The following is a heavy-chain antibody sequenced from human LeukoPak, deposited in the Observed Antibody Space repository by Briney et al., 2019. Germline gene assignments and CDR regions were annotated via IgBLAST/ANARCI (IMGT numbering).Heavy chain of an antibody. V-gene: IGHV3-21*01. J-gene: IGHJ4*02. CDR3: ARVCYMRGVIQHPYDY. Sequence: GGSLRLSCEASGFTFSTYSMNWVRQVPGKGLEWVSSISSSSYYIYYADSVKGRFTISRDNAKNSLYLQMNSLRVEDTAVYYCARVCYMRGVIQHPYDYWGQGTLVTVSS. CDR1: GFTFSTYS. CDR2: ISSSSYYI. D-gene: IGHD3-10*01.